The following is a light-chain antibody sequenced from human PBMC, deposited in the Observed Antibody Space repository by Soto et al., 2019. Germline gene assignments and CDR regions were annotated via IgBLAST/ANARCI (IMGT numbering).Light chain of an antibody. CDR1: SSNIGAGYD. CDR2: GNS. V-gene: IGLV1-40*01. J-gene: IGLJ2*01. Sequence: QSVLTRPPSVSGAPGQRVTISCTGSSSNIGAGYDVHWYQQLPGTAPKLLIYGNSNRPSRVPDRFTGSKSGTSASLAITGLQAEDEADYYCQSYDSSLSGPVVFGGGTKLTVL. CDR3: QSYDSSLSGPVV.